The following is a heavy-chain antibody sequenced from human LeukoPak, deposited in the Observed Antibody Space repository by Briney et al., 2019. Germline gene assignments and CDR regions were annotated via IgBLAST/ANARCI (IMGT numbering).Heavy chain of an antibody. CDR1: GFTFNRFG. CDR3: ARVMQDWGGHYYGMDV. V-gene: IGHV3-30*02. CDR2: ISYDGSKI. J-gene: IGHJ6*01. D-gene: IGHD7-27*01. Sequence: GGSLRLSCAASGFTFNRFGMHWVRQAPGKGLEWVAYISYDGSKIYYGDFAKGRFTISRDNSKNTLHVQMNSLRAEDTAVYHCARVMQDWGGHYYGMDVWGQGTTVTVSS.